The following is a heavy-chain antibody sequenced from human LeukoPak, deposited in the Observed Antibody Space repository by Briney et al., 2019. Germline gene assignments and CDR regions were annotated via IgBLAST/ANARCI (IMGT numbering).Heavy chain of an antibody. D-gene: IGHD6-6*01. V-gene: IGHV4-38-2*01. CDR3: ASPSIAARPSAFDI. CDR1: GYSISSGYY. Sequence: SETLSLTCAVYGYSISSGYYWGWIRQPPGKGLEWIGSIYHSGSTYYNPSLKSRVTISVDTSKTQFSLKLSSVTAADTAVYYCASPSIAARPSAFDIWAKGQWSPSLQ. J-gene: IGHJ3*02. CDR2: IYHSGST.